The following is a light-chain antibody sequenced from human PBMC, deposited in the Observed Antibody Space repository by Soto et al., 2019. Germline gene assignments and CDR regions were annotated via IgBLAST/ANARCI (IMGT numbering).Light chain of an antibody. Sequence: DIVMTQTPLSSPVTLGQPASISCRSSQSLVHRDENTYLSWLQQRPGQPPRLLIYQISNRFSGVPERFSGSGAGTDFTLKISRVEAEDVGVYYCMQVTQFPYTFGQGTKLEIK. CDR1: QSLVHRDENTY. CDR3: MQVTQFPYT. CDR2: QIS. J-gene: IGKJ2*01. V-gene: IGKV2-24*01.